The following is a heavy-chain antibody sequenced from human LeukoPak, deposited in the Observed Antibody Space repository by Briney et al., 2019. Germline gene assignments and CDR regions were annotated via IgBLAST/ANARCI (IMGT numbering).Heavy chain of an antibody. J-gene: IGHJ4*02. CDR2: INHSGST. V-gene: IGHV4-34*01. Sequence: SETLSLTCDVYGGSFSPYYWSWIRQPPGKGLEWIGEINHSGSTNYNPSLKSRVTISVDTSKNQFSLRLSSVTAADTAVYYCARGGFYCGGDCYVDYWGQGTLVTVSS. CDR3: ARGGFYCGGDCYVDY. CDR1: GGSFSPYY. D-gene: IGHD2-21*02.